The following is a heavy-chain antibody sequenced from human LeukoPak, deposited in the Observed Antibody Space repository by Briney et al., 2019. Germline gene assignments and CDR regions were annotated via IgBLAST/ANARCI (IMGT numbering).Heavy chain of an antibody. CDR1: GGSFSGYY. J-gene: IGHJ6*03. CDR3: ARGRDGDYFYYMDV. D-gene: IGHD4-17*01. Sequence: SETLSLTCAVYGGSFSGYYWSWIRQPPGKGLEWIGEINHSGSTNYNPSLKSRVTISVDTSKNQFSLKLSSVTAADTAVYYCARGRDGDYFYYMDVRGKGTTVTISS. V-gene: IGHV4-34*01. CDR2: INHSGST.